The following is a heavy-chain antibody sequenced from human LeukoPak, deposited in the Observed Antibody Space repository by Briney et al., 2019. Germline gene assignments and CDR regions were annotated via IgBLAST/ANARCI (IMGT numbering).Heavy chain of an antibody. Sequence: SETLSLTRAVYGGSFSGYYWSWIRQPPGKGLEWIGEINYSGSTNYNPSLESRVTISVDTSKNQFSLKLSSVTAADTAVYYCSRGRRDGYTGPWYFDLWGRGTLVTVSS. CDR3: SRGRRDGYTGPWYFDL. V-gene: IGHV4-34*01. J-gene: IGHJ2*01. CDR1: GGSFSGYY. CDR2: INYSGST. D-gene: IGHD5-24*01.